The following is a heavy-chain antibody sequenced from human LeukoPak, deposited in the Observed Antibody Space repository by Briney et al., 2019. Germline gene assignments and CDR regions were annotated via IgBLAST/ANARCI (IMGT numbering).Heavy chain of an antibody. Sequence: ASVKVSCKASGYTFTGYGISWVRQAPGQGLEWMGWISAYNGNTDYAQKLQGRVTMTTDTSTSTAYMELRSLRSDDTAVYYCAKDNPYYYDSSGYDMYYFDYWGQGTLVTVSS. V-gene: IGHV1-18*01. D-gene: IGHD3-22*01. CDR1: GYTFTGYG. CDR2: ISAYNGNT. J-gene: IGHJ4*02. CDR3: AKDNPYYYDSSGYDMYYFDY.